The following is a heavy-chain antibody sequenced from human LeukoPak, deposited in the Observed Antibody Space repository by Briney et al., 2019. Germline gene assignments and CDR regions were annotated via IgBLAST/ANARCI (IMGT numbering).Heavy chain of an antibody. Sequence: GGSLRLSCAASGFTFSSYGMHWVRQAPGKGLEWVAFIRCDGSNKYYADSVKGRFTISRDNSKNTLYLQMNSLRAEDTAVYYCAKDHYDSNGYQFHEVDYWGQGTLVTVSS. CDR1: GFTFSSYG. CDR3: AKDHYDSNGYQFHEVDY. D-gene: IGHD3-22*01. CDR2: IRCDGSNK. V-gene: IGHV3-30*02. J-gene: IGHJ4*02.